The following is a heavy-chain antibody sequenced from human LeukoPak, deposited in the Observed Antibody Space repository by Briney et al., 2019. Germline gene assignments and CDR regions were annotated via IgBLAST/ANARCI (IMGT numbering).Heavy chain of an antibody. D-gene: IGHD6-13*01. Sequence: GGSLRLSCTASGFTFSTYAMHWVRQAPGKGLEWVAVISYDGSKKYYSDSVKGRFTISRDNSKNTLFLQMNSLRAEDTAVYSCARSGSSWYSGWFDPWGQGTLVTVSS. CDR3: ARSGSSWYSGWFDP. J-gene: IGHJ5*02. CDR2: ISYDGSKK. CDR1: GFTFSTYA. V-gene: IGHV3-30*04.